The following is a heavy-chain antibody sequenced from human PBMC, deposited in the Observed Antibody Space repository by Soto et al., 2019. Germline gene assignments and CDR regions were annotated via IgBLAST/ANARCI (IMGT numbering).Heavy chain of an antibody. CDR3: ATPGYNSGYYIDY. CDR1: GFSFSNSW. CDR2: VRSNSDGGTA. Sequence: EVHLVESGGGLVKPGGSLRVSCAASGFSFSNSWMNWVRQAPGKGLEWVGRVRSNSDGGTADYAAPVKGRFLISRDDSQNTLHLQMYSLTTEAPAVYYCATPGYNSGYYIDYWGRGTLVTVSS. V-gene: IGHV3-15*07. J-gene: IGHJ4*02. D-gene: IGHD3-22*01.